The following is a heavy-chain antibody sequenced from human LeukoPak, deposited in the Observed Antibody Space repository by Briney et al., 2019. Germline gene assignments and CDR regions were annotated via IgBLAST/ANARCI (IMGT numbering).Heavy chain of an antibody. CDR1: GFAFRTYN. CDR3: ARDYYGAGSYPSDY. V-gene: IGHV3-48*01. CDR2: ISSSSSTI. Sequence: GGSLRLSCAASGFAFRTYNMHWVRQTPGKGLEWVSYISSSSSTIHYADSVRGRFTISRDNAKNSLYLQMNSLRVEDTAVYYCARDYYGAGSYPSDYWGQGTLVTVSS. J-gene: IGHJ4*02. D-gene: IGHD3-10*01.